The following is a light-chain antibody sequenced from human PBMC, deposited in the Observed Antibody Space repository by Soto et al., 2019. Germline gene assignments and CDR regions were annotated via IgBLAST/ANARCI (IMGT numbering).Light chain of an antibody. CDR3: SSDSSSSTPYV. Sequence: QSALTQPASVSGSPGQSITISCTGTSSDVGGYNYVSWYQQHPNKAPKLMIYDVSNRPSGVSNRFSGSKSGNTASLTISGLQDEDEDDYYCSSDSSSSTPYVFGTGTKLTVL. V-gene: IGLV2-14*03. CDR2: DVS. CDR1: SSDVGGYNY. J-gene: IGLJ1*01.